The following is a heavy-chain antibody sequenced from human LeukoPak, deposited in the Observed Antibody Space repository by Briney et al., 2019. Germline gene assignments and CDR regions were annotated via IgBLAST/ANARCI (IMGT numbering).Heavy chain of an antibody. V-gene: IGHV1-18*01. D-gene: IGHD6-6*01. CDR3: AREREYSSSSRFDP. CDR1: GYTFTSYG. CDR2: ISAYNGNT. J-gene: IGHJ5*02. Sequence: GASVKVSCKASGYTFTSYGISWVRQAPGQGLEWMGWISAYNGNTNYAQKLEGRVTMTTDTSTSTAYMELRSLRSDDTAVYYCAREREYSSSSRFDPWGQGTLVTVSS.